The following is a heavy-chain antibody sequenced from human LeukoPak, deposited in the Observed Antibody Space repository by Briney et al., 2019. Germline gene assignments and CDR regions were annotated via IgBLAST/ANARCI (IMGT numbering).Heavy chain of an antibody. CDR2: IYWDDDK. CDR1: GGSISSYCW. Sequence: TLSLTCTVSGGSISSYCWSWIRQPPGKALEWLALIYWDDDKRYSPSLKSRLTITKDTSKNQVVLTMTNMDPVDTATYYCATHGTDGYNYGLDYWGQGTLVTVSS. CDR3: ATHGTDGYNYGLDY. V-gene: IGHV2-5*08. D-gene: IGHD5-24*01. J-gene: IGHJ4*02.